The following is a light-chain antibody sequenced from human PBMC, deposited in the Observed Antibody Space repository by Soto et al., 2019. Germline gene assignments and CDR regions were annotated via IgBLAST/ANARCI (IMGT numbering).Light chain of an antibody. J-gene: IGKJ2*01. CDR3: MQGSHWPFT. V-gene: IGKV2-30*01. CDR1: QSLVNSAGNTF. CDR2: KAS. Sequence: DIVMTQSPLSLPVTLGQPASISCRSSQSLVNSAGNTFLNWFHQRPGHSPRRLVYKASYRDSGVPDRWGGSGSGTACSLKISRVEAGDVGVYYCMQGSHWPFTVGQGTKLVIK.